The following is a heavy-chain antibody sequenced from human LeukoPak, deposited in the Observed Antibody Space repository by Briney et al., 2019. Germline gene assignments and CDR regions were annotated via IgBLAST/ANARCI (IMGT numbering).Heavy chain of an antibody. CDR1: GFTFSSYA. CDR2: ISGSGGST. D-gene: IGHD3-10*01. V-gene: IGHV3-23*01. J-gene: IGHJ4*02. CDR3: ARDSTYYYDSGSSGPHYFDN. Sequence: PGGSLRLSCAASGFTFSSYAMSWVRQAPGKGLEWVSAISGSGGSTYYADSVKGRSTISRDNSKNTLYLQLNSLTTEDTAVYYCARDSTYYYDSGSSGPHYFDNWGQGTLVTVSS.